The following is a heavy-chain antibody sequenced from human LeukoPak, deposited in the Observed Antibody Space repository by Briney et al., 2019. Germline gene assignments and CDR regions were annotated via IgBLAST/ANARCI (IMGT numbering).Heavy chain of an antibody. Sequence: GGSLRLSCTASGFTFDDYTMHWVRQAPGKGLEWVSLISWDGGSTYYADSVKGRFTISRDNSKNSLYLQMNSLRTEDTALYYCAKDGADYGDYYFDYWGQGTLVTVSS. D-gene: IGHD4-17*01. V-gene: IGHV3-43*01. J-gene: IGHJ4*02. CDR3: AKDGADYGDYYFDY. CDR1: GFTFDDYT. CDR2: ISWDGGST.